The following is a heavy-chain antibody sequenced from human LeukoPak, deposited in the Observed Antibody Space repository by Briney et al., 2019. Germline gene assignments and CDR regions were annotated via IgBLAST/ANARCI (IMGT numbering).Heavy chain of an antibody. CDR2: ISSSSSYI. Sequence: GGSLRLSCAASGFTFSSYSMNWVRQAPGKGLEWVSSISSSSSYIYYADSVKGRFTISRDNSKNTLYLQMNSLRAEDTAVYYCARDHNYYDSSGYYYGEDYWGQGTLVTVSS. D-gene: IGHD3-22*01. CDR1: GFTFSSYS. J-gene: IGHJ4*02. CDR3: ARDHNYYDSSGYYYGEDY. V-gene: IGHV3-21*01.